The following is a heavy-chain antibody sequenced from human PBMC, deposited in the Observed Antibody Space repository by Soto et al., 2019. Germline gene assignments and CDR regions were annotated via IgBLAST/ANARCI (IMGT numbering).Heavy chain of an antibody. CDR1: GGSISSSSYY. D-gene: IGHD6-13*01. CDR3: ASAQIAAAGIFWFDP. V-gene: IGHV4-39*01. J-gene: IGHJ5*02. CDR2: IYYSGST. Sequence: SETLSLTCTVSGGSISSSSYYWGWIRQPPGKGLEWIGSIYYSGSTYYNPSLKSRVTISVDTSKNQFSLKLSSVTAADTAVYYCASAQIAAAGIFWFDPWGQGTLVTVSS.